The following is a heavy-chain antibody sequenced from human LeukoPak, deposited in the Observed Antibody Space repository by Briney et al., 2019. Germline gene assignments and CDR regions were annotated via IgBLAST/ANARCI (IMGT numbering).Heavy chain of an antibody. Sequence: PGGSLRLSCAASGFIFSSYWMSWIRQPPGKGLEWIGEINHSGSTNYNPSLKSRVTISVDTSKNQFSLKLSSVTAADTAVYYCARDSYYNTTGLSYWGQGTLVTVSS. J-gene: IGHJ4*02. V-gene: IGHV4-34*01. CDR1: GFIFSSYW. CDR3: ARDSYYNTTGLSY. D-gene: IGHD3-22*01. CDR2: INHSGST.